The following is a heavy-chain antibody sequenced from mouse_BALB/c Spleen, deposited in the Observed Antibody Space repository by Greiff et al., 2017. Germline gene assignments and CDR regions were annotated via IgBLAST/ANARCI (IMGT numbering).Heavy chain of an antibody. Sequence: QVQLQQSGAELVKPGASVKLSCKASGYTFTSYYMYWVKQRPGQGLEWIGEINPSNGGTNFNEKFKSKATLTVDKSSSTAYMQLSSLTSEDSAVYYCTIHYYVYYYAMDYWGQGTSVTVSS. CDR2: INPSNGGT. CDR1: GYTFTSYY. D-gene: IGHD1-2*01. J-gene: IGHJ4*01. CDR3: TIHYYVYYYAMDY. V-gene: IGHV1S81*02.